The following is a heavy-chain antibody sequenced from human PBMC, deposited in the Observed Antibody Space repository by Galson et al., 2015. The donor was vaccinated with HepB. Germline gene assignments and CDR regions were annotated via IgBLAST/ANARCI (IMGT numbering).Heavy chain of an antibody. CDR3: AHRLLSGYYFDY. CDR1: GFSLSTSGVG. Sequence: PALVKPTQTLTLTCTFSGFSLSTSGVGVGWLRQPPGKALEWLALIYWDDDKRYSPSLKSRLTITKDTSKNQVVLTMTNMDPVDTASYCCAHRLLSGYYFDYWGQGTLVTVSS. J-gene: IGHJ4*02. D-gene: IGHD1-26*01. CDR2: IYWDDDK. V-gene: IGHV2-5*02.